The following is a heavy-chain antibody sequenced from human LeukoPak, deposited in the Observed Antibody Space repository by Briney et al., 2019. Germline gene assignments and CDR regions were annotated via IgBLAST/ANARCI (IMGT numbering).Heavy chain of an antibody. V-gene: IGHV3-23*01. CDR2: IYPSGDST. Sequence: GGSLRLSCAASGFTFSTYSMTWVRQGPGKGLEWVSSIYPSGDSTFYAGSVKGRFTISRDNSKNTLYLQMSSLRTVDTAIYYCAKDVVPDSGWDLDYWGQGTLVTVSS. J-gene: IGHJ4*02. CDR1: GFTFSTYS. D-gene: IGHD6-19*01. CDR3: AKDVVPDSGWDLDY.